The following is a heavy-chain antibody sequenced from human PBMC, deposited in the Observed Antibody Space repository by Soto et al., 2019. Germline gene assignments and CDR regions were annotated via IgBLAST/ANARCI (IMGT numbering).Heavy chain of an antibody. V-gene: IGHV3-30-3*01. J-gene: IGHJ4*02. CDR2: ISYDGSNK. D-gene: IGHD2-15*01. CDR1: GFTFSSYA. CDR3: ARDRYCSGGSRYTYYFDY. Sequence: QVQLVESGGGVVQPGRSLRLSCAASGFTFSSYAMHWVRQAPGKGLEWVAVISYDGSNKYYADSVKGRFTISRDNSKNTLYLQMNSLRAEDTAVYYCARDRYCSGGSRYTYYFDYWGQGTLVTVSS.